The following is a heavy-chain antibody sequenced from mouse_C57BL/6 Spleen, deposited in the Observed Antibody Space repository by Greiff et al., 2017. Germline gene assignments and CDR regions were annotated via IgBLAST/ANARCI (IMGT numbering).Heavy chain of an antibody. J-gene: IGHJ3*01. CDR3: ARRNYYGSSYGFAY. D-gene: IGHD1-1*01. CDR1: GYTFTSYW. V-gene: IGHV1-55*01. Sequence: QVHVKQPGAELVKPGASVKMSCKASGYTFTSYWITWVKQRPGQGLEWIGDIYPGSGSTNYNEKFKSKATLTVDTSSSTAYMQLSSLTSEDSAVYYCARRNYYGSSYGFAYWGQGTLVTVSA. CDR2: IYPGSGST.